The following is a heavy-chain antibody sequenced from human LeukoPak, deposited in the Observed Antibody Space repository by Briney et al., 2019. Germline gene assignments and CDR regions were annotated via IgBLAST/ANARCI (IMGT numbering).Heavy chain of an antibody. V-gene: IGHV3-30*03. J-gene: IGHJ4*02. Sequence: GGSLRLSCAASGFTFSSYWMSWVRQAPGKGLEWVAIFSSDGSSKFYADSVKGRFTISRDNSKNTLYLQMNSLRADDTDVFYCAREGQCSGGTCYSGLDYWGQGTLVTVSS. D-gene: IGHD2-15*01. CDR2: FSSDGSSK. CDR3: AREGQCSGGTCYSGLDY. CDR1: GFTFSSYW.